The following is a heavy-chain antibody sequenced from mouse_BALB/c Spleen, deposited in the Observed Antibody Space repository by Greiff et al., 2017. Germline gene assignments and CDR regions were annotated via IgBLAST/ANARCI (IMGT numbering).Heavy chain of an antibody. J-gene: IGHJ4*01. CDR2: INPSNGGT. V-gene: IGHV1S81*02. D-gene: IGHD2-1*01. CDR3: TRSGNYLYAMDY. Sequence: VQLQQSGAELVKPGASVKLSCKASGYTFTSYYMYWVKQRPGQGLEWIGEINPSNGGTNFNEKFKSKATLTVDKSSSTAYMQLSSLTSEDSAVYYCTRSGNYLYAMDYWGQGTSVTDSS. CDR1: GYTFTSYY.